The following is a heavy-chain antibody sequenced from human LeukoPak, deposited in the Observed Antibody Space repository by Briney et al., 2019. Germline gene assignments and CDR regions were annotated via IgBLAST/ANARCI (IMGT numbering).Heavy chain of an antibody. CDR1: GFTFRSYW. CDR3: ARDSVVSRDVNNFAVFIAFDS. Sequence: GGSLRLSCVASGFTFRSYWMSWVRQTPGKGLEWVASINQDGSEKHYVDSVKGRFTISRDNAKNSLYVQMNSLRAEDTAIYYRARDSVVSRDVNNFAVFIAFDSWGQGTLVTVSS. V-gene: IGHV3-7*01. CDR2: INQDGSEK. D-gene: IGHD5-24*01. J-gene: IGHJ4*02.